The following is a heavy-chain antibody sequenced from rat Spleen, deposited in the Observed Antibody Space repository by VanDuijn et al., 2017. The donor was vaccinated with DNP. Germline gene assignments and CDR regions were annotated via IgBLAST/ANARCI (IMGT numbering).Heavy chain of an antibody. D-gene: IGHD1-7*01. V-gene: IGHV2S75*01. J-gene: IGHJ4*01. Sequence: VQLKESGPVLLQASETLSLTCTVSGFSLTNYGVIWVRQSPGKGLEWVGVIWTGGSSACNSFFKSRLSINRDTSKSQVFLKMNSLQTDDTASYYCTRESWGYVMDAWGQGASVTVSS. CDR1: GFSLTNYG. CDR2: IWTGGSS. CDR3: TRESWGYVMDA.